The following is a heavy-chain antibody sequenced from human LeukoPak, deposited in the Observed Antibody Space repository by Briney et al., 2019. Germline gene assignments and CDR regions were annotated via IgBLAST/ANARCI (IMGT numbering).Heavy chain of an antibody. Sequence: SETLSLTCTVSDYSISSAFYWGWVRQPPGKGLEWIGTIYHSGSTYYNPSLKSRVTISLDTSKNQFSLKLNSVTAADTAVYYCVGSTSQNYYYMDVWDKGATVTVSS. CDR3: VGSTSQNYYYMDV. J-gene: IGHJ6*03. CDR2: IYHSGST. D-gene: IGHD2-2*01. CDR1: DYSISSAFY. V-gene: IGHV4-38-2*02.